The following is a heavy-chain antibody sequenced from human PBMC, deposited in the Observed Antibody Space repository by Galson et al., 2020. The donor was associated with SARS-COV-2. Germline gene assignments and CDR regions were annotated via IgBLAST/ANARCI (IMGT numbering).Heavy chain of an antibody. CDR1: GFTFSSYS. J-gene: IGHJ3*02. Sequence: GESLKISCAASGFTFSSYSMNWVRQAPGKGLEWVSSISSSSSYIYYADSVKGRFTISRDNAKNSLYLQMNSLRAEDTAVYYCARDYVAVAADAFDIWGQGTMVTVSS. V-gene: IGHV3-21*01. CDR3: ARDYVAVAADAFDI. D-gene: IGHD6-19*01. CDR2: ISSSSSYI.